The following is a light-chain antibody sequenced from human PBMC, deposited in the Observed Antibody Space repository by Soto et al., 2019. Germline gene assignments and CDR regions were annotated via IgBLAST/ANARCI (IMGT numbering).Light chain of an antibody. CDR1: SSDVGGYNF. J-gene: IGLJ1*01. Sequence: QSVLTQPASVSGSPGQSITISCTGTSSDVGGYNFVSWYQHHPGKAPKLMIYDVNNRPSVVSNRFSGSKSGNTASLTISGLQAEDEADYYCSSYTSGNTLVFGTGTKLTVL. CDR3: SSYTSGNTLV. CDR2: DVN. V-gene: IGLV2-14*03.